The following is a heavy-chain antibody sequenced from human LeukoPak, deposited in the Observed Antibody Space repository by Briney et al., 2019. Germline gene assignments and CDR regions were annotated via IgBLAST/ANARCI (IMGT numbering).Heavy chain of an antibody. J-gene: IGHJ6*03. CDR3: ARVGYSSSWPVYYYYYYYMDV. V-gene: IGHV1-18*01. CDR1: GYTFTRYG. D-gene: IGHD6-13*01. Sequence: GASVKVSCKASGYTFTRYGISWVRQAPGQGLEWMGWISAYNGNTNYAQKLQGRLTMTTDTSMSTAYMELRSLRSDDTAVYYCARVGYSSSWPVYYYYYYYMDVWGKGTTVTISS. CDR2: ISAYNGNT.